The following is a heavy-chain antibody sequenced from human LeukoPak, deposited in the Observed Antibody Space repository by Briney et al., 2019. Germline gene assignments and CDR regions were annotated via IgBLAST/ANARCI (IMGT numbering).Heavy chain of an antibody. J-gene: IGHJ4*02. CDR1: GISFSAHG. CDR2: IRFDGSNI. CDR3: VRDGVGATTYFGYFDH. Sequence: GGSLRLSCAASGISFSAHGMHWVRQAPGKGLEWVAIIRFDGSNIHYVDSVKGRFTISRDNSKNTLYLQMNSLRTEDTAVYYCVRDGVGATTYFGYFDHWGQGNLVTVSS. D-gene: IGHD1-26*01. V-gene: IGHV3-33*01.